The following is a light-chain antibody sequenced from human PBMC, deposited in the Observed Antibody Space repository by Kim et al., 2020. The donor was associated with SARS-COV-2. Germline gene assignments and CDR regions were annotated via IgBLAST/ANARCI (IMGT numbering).Light chain of an antibody. CDR1: QSVSNN. CDR3: QQYNNWPPLT. Sequence: SPAESATLSCRASQSVSNNLAWYQQKPGQTPRLLIYGASTRATGVPARFSGSGSGTEFTLTISSLQSEDFAVYYCQQYNNWPPLTFGGGTKVDIK. V-gene: IGKV3-15*01. CDR2: GAS. J-gene: IGKJ4*01.